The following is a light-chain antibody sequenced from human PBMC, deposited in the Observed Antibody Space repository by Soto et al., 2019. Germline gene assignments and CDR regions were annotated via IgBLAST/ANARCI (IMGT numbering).Light chain of an antibody. V-gene: IGLV2-14*01. J-gene: IGLJ3*02. CDR1: NSDVGAYDY. CDR2: EVN. Sequence: QSVLTQPASVSGSPGQSISISCTGANSDVGAYDYVSWYQQHPGKGPKLIIYEVNDRPSGVSARFSASKSGNTASLTISGLQPDDEADYYCCSYTTNNTWVFGGGTQLTVL. CDR3: CSYTTNNTWV.